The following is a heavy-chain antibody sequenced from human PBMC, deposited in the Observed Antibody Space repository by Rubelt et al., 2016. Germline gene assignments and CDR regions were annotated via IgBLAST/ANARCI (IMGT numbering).Heavy chain of an antibody. Sequence: QVQLQESGPGLVKPSETLSLTCTVSGGSISGYYWSWIRQPPGKGLECIGYIYYSGSTNYNPSLKSRVTMSVDTSKNQFSLKLSSVTAADTAVYYCARLGYQTYWYFDLWGRGTLVTVSS. CDR2: IYYSGST. D-gene: IGHD5-12*01. V-gene: IGHV4-59*01. J-gene: IGHJ2*01. CDR3: ARLGYQTYWYFDL. CDR1: GGSISGYY.